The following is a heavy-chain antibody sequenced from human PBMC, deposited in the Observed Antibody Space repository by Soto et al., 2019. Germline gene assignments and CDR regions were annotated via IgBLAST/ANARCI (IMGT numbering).Heavy chain of an antibody. CDR1: GGSISSGGYY. CDR2: IYYSGST. CDR3: ARGACSGGSCYSVNYFDY. Sequence: QVQLQESGPGLVKPSQTLSLTCTVSGGSISSGGYYWSWIRQHPGKGLEWIGYIYYSGSTYYNPYXKSRVTISVDXXKXQYXLKLSSVTAADTAVYYCARGACSGGSCYSVNYFDYWGQGTLVTVSS. D-gene: IGHD2-15*01. J-gene: IGHJ4*02. V-gene: IGHV4-31*03.